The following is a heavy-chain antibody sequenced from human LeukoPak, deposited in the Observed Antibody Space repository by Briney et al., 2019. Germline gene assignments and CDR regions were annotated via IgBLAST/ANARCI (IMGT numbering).Heavy chain of an antibody. D-gene: IGHD3-9*01. J-gene: IGHJ4*02. CDR3: AKDPQFQLDWSARLGHAYYFDY. Sequence: PGGSLRLSCVTSGFTFSSHTLNWVRQAPGKGLEWVSGISWNSGSIGYADSVKGRFTISRDNAKNSLYLQMNSLRAEDTALYYCAKDPQFQLDWSARLGHAYYFDYWGQGTLVTVSS. CDR2: ISWNSGSI. CDR1: GFTFSSHT. V-gene: IGHV3-9*01.